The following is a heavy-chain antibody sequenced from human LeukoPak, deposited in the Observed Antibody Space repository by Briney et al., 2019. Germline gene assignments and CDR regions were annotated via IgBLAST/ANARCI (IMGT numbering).Heavy chain of an antibody. CDR2: ISHSGGT. CDR3: ARGRNVVVPAAIPFRY. Sequence: SETLSLTCSVSGGSISSYSWSHYWSWIAQPPGKGLEWIGYISHSGGTNYNPSLKSRVTISVDTSKNQFSLKLSSVTAADTAVYYCARGRNVVVPAAIPFRYWGQGTLVTVSS. CDR1: GGSISSYSWSHY. J-gene: IGHJ4*02. D-gene: IGHD2-2*01. V-gene: IGHV4-59*12.